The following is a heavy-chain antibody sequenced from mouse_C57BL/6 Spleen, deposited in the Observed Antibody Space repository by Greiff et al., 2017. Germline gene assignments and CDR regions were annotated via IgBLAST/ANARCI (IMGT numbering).Heavy chain of an antibody. D-gene: IGHD1-1*01. CDR1: GFTFSSYG. CDR3: ARRDYYGPFAY. CDR2: ISSGGSYT. V-gene: IGHV5-6*01. Sequence: EVQGVESGGDLVKPGGSLKLSCAASGFTFSSYGMSWVRQTPDKRLEWVATISSGGSYTYYPGSVKGRFTISRDNAKNTLYLQMSSLKSEDTAMYYCARRDYYGPFAYWGQGTLVTVSA. J-gene: IGHJ3*01.